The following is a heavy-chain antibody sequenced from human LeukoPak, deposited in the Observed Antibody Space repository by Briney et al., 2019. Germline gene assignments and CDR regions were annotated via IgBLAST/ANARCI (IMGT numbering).Heavy chain of an antibody. CDR3: ASSSGWSAFDI. D-gene: IGHD6-19*01. Sequence: PSETLSLTCTVSGGSISTYYWSWVRQPAGKGLEGIGRGFTSGTTNYNPSLKSRVTMSVDTSKNQFSLKLSYVTAADTAMYYCASSSGWSAFDIWGQGTMVTVSS. CDR2: GFTSGTT. J-gene: IGHJ3*02. V-gene: IGHV4-4*07. CDR1: GGSISTYY.